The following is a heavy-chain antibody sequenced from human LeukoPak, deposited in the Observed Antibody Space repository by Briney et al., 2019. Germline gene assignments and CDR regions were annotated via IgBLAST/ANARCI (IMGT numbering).Heavy chain of an antibody. Sequence: SETLSLTCTVSGGSISSYYWSWIRQPPGKGLEWIGYIYYSGSTNYNPSLKSRVTISVDTSKNQFSLKLSSVTAADTAVYYCARDYRSNCSGGSCYFSASWYFDLWGRGTLVTVSS. CDR2: IYYSGST. J-gene: IGHJ2*01. D-gene: IGHD2-15*01. CDR1: GGSISSYY. V-gene: IGHV4-59*01. CDR3: ARDYRSNCSGGSCYFSASWYFDL.